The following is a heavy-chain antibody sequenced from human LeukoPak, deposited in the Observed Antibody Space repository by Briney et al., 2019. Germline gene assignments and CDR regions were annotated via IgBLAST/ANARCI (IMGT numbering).Heavy chain of an antibody. CDR3: GHDSSGYYSDY. D-gene: IGHD3-22*01. Sequence: SETLSLTCTVSGGSISSSSYYWGWVRQPPGKGLEWIGSIYYSGSTYYNPSLKSRVTISVDTSKNQFSLKLSSVTAADTAVYYCGHDSSGYYSDYWGQGTLVTVSS. V-gene: IGHV4-39*01. CDR2: IYYSGST. J-gene: IGHJ4*02. CDR1: GGSISSSSYY.